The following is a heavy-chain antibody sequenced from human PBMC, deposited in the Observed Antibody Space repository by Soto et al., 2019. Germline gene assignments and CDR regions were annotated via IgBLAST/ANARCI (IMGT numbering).Heavy chain of an antibody. Sequence: QVQLVQSGAEVKKPGSSVTVSCTASGATFSTYTIGWVRQAPGQGLEWMGAIIPIFGTTNYAQKFQGRVTITADKCESTVYMELSSLTSADTALYYFAKKIVCRWGHWFDPWGQGTLVTVSS. CDR1: GATFSTYT. V-gene: IGHV1-69*06. CDR2: IIPIFGTT. J-gene: IGHJ5*02. CDR3: AKKIVCRWGHWFDP. D-gene: IGHD3-16*01.